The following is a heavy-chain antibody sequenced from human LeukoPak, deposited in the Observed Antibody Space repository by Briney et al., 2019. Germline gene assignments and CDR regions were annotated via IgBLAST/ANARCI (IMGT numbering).Heavy chain of an antibody. V-gene: IGHV3-23*01. D-gene: IGHD3-22*01. CDR3: AKDTRYYDSSGYYRLDY. J-gene: IGHJ4*02. CDR1: GFIFSSYA. Sequence: GSLRLSCAASGFIFSSYAMSWVRQAPGRGLEWVSSLSGSGSTKYYADSVKGRFTISRDSYKNTLYLQMNSLRAEDTAAYYCAKDTRYYDSSGYYRLDYWGQGTLVTVSS. CDR2: LSGSGSTK.